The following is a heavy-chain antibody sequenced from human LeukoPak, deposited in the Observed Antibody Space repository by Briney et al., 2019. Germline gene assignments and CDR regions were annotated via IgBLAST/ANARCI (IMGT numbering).Heavy chain of an antibody. J-gene: IGHJ4*02. CDR3: ASGDGYNLPFDY. CDR2: IIPIFGTA. V-gene: IGHV1-69*05. CDR1: GGTFSSYA. D-gene: IGHD5-24*01. Sequence: ASVKVSCKASGGTFSSYAISWVRQAPGQGLEWMGGIIPIFGTANYAQKFQGRVTTTTDESTSTAYMELSSLRSEDTAVYYCASGDGYNLPFDYWGQGTLVTVSS.